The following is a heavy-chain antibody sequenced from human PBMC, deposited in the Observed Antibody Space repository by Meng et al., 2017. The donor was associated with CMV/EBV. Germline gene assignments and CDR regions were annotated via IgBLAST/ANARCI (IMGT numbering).Heavy chain of an antibody. D-gene: IGHD6-19*01. J-gene: IGHJ4*02. V-gene: IGHV1-2*02. CDR3: ARSSGWSRFDY. Sequence: QGQLVASGAGVNKPGASLKVSFKASGYTVTDYYIPWVRQAPGQWLEWMGWINPNDDTNYAQNFQGRVTMTRDMSINTVYMELSRLTSDDTAVYYCARSSGWSRFDYWGLGTLVTVSS. CDR2: INPNDDT. CDR1: GYTVTDYY.